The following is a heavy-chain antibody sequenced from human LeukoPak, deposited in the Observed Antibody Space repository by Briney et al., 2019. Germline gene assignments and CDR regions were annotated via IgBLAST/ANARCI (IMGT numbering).Heavy chain of an antibody. CDR1: GFTFSSYV. CDR3: ARVRDQGFDY. V-gene: IGHV3-23*01. J-gene: IGHJ4*02. CDR2: ISNSGGST. Sequence: GGSLRLSCAASGFTFSSYVMSWVRQAPGKGLEWVSSISNSGGSTYSADSVKGRFTISRDNAKNSLYLQMNGLRAEDTAVYYCARVRDQGFDYWGQGTLVTVSS.